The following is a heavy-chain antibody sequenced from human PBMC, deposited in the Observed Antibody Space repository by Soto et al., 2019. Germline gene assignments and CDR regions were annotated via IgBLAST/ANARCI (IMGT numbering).Heavy chain of an antibody. D-gene: IGHD6-13*01. Sequence: PGGSLRLSCATSGFILSDCAMNWVRQAPGKGLEWVSYISSSSSYTNYADSVKGRFTISRDNAKNSLYLQMNSLRAEDTAVYYCARGVRAGTLYYYYGMDVWGQGTTVTVSS. CDR2: ISSSSSYT. J-gene: IGHJ6*02. CDR3: ARGVRAGTLYYYYGMDV. V-gene: IGHV3-11*06. CDR1: GFILSDCA.